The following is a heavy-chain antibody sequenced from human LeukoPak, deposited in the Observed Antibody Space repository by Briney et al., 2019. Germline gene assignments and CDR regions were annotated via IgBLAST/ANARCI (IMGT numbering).Heavy chain of an antibody. CDR1: GFTFSSYW. CDR2: ISYDGSNK. D-gene: IGHD5-12*01. Sequence: GGSLRLSCAASGFTFSSYWMSWVRQAPGKGLEWVAVISYDGSNKYYADSVKGRFTISRDNSKNTLYLQMNSLRAEDTAVYYCARVREKVYSGYDFGFDYWGQGTLVTVSS. CDR3: ARVREKVYSGYDFGFDY. V-gene: IGHV3-30-3*01. J-gene: IGHJ4*02.